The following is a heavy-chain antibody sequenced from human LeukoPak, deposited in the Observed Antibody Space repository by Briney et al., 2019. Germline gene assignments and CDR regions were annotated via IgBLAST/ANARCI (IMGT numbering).Heavy chain of an antibody. CDR1: GYTFTSYD. V-gene: IGHV1-8*01. D-gene: IGHD6-13*01. CDR3: ARVRAAALDY. J-gene: IGHJ4*02. CDR2: MNPNSGNT. Sequence: ASVKVSCKASGYTFTSYDINWVRQATGQGLEWMGWMNPNSGNTGHAQKFQGRVTMTRNTSISTAYMELSSLRSEDTAVYYCARVRAAALDYWGQGTLVTVSS.